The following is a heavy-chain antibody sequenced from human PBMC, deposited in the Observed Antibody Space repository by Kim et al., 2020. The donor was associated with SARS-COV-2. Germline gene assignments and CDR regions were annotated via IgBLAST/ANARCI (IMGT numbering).Heavy chain of an antibody. Sequence: SVKVSCKASGGTFSSYAISWVRQAPGQGLEWMGGIIPIFGTANYAQKFQGRVTITADESTSTAYMELSSLRSEDTAVYYCARDCPNYDFWSGYVPKTNNWFDPWGQGTLVTVSS. CDR3: ARDCPNYDFWSGYVPKTNNWFDP. CDR1: GGTFSSYA. V-gene: IGHV1-69*13. D-gene: IGHD3-3*01. CDR2: IIPIFGTA. J-gene: IGHJ5*02.